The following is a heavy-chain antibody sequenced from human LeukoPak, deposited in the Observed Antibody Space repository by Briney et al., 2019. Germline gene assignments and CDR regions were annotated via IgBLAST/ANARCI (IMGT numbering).Heavy chain of an antibody. V-gene: IGHV3-64*01. D-gene: IGHD4-11*01. CDR1: GFTFSSYA. CDR2: ISSNGGST. CDR3: ARDATYYSNFNWFDP. Sequence: PGGSLRLSCAASGFTFSSYAMHWVRQAPGKGLEYVSAISSNGGSTYFANSVKGRFTISRDNSKNTLYLQMGSLRAEDMAVYYCARDATYYSNFNWFDPWGQGTLVTVSS. J-gene: IGHJ5*02.